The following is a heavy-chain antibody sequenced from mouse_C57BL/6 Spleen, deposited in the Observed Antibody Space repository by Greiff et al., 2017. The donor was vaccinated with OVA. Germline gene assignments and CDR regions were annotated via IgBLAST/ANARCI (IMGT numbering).Heavy chain of an antibody. CDR1: GYAFSSSW. Sequence: QVQLQQSGPELVKPGASVKISCKASGYAFSSSWMNWVKQRPGKGLEWIGRLYPGDGDTNYNGKFKGKATLTADKSSSTAYMQLSSLTSEDSAVYFCARWGSSGYVGAYWGQGTLVTVSA. CDR3: ARWGSSGYVGAY. J-gene: IGHJ3*01. D-gene: IGHD3-2*02. CDR2: LYPGDGDT. V-gene: IGHV1-82*01.